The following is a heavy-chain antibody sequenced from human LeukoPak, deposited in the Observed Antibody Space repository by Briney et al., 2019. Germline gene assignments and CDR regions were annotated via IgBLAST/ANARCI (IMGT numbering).Heavy chain of an antibody. J-gene: IGHJ4*02. D-gene: IGHD3-9*01. V-gene: IGHV3-21*01. CDR2: ISSSSSYI. CDR1: GFTFSSYI. CDR3: ARDDGFSYYDILTGYYNPLDY. Sequence: GGSLRLSCAASGFTFSSYIMNWVRQAPGKGLEWVSSISSSSSYICYADSVKGRFTISRGNAKNSLYLQMNSLRAEDTAVYYCARDDGFSYYDILTGYYNPLDYWGQGTLVTVSS.